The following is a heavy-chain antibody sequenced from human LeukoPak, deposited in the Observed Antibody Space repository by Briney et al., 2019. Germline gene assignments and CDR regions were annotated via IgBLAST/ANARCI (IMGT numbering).Heavy chain of an antibody. J-gene: IGHJ4*02. CDR1: GFTFSSYS. CDR3: TRDGLATEIDY. CDR2: IRSKAYGGTT. D-gene: IGHD5-24*01. V-gene: IGHV3-49*04. Sequence: GGSLRLSCAASGFTFSSYSMNWVRQAPGKGLEWVGFIRSKAYGGTTEYAASVKGRFTISRDDSKSIAYLQMNSLKTEDTAVYYCTRDGLATEIDYWGQGTLVTVSS.